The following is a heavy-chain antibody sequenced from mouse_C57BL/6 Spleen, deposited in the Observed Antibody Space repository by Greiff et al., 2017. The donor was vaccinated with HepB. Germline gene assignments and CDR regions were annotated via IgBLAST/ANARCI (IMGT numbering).Heavy chain of an antibody. V-gene: IGHV1-69*01. D-gene: IGHD1-1*01. CDR3: ARYYYGSSWYFDV. Sequence: QVQLQQPGAELVMPGASVKLSCKASGYTFTSYWMHWVKQRPGQGLEWIGEIDPSDSYTNYNQKFKGKSTLTVDKSSSTAYMQLSSLTSEDSAVYYCARYYYGSSWYFDVGGTGTTVTVSS. CDR1: GYTFTSYW. CDR2: IDPSDSYT. J-gene: IGHJ1*03.